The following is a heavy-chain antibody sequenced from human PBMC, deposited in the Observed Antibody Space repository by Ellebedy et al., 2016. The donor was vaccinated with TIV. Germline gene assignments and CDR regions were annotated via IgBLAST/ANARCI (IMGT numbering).Heavy chain of an antibody. J-gene: IGHJ6*02. CDR3: ARDVNDYGDYYYGKDV. CDR2: INWNGGST. Sequence: GESLKISCAASGFTFDDYGMRWVRQAPGKGLEWVSGINWNGGSTGYADFVKGRFTISRDNAKNALYLQMNSLRADDTALYHCARDVNDYGDYYYGKDVWGQGTTVTVSS. D-gene: IGHD4-17*01. CDR1: GFTFDDYG. V-gene: IGHV3-20*01.